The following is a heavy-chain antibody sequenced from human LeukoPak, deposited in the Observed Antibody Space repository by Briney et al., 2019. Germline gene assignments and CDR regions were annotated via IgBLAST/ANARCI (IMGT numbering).Heavy chain of an antibody. CDR3: AKDLVDGYNRNYGMDV. V-gene: IGHV3-9*01. CDR2: ISWNSGSI. D-gene: IGHD5-24*01. J-gene: IGHJ6*02. CDR1: GFTFDDYA. Sequence: GRSLRLSCAASGFTFDDYAMHWVRQAPGKGLEWVSGISWNSGSIGYADSVKGRFTISRDNAKNSLYLQMNSLRAEDTALYYCAKDLVDGYNRNYGMDVWGQGTTVTVSS.